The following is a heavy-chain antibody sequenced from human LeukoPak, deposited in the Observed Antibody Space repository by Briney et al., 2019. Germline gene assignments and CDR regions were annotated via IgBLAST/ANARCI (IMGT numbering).Heavy chain of an antibody. V-gene: IGHV1-18*01. D-gene: IGHD3-10*01. J-gene: IGHJ5*02. CDR3: ARDYYGSGGSWFDP. Sequence: ASVKVSCKASGGTFSSYAISWVRQAPGQGLEWMGWISAYNGNTNYAQKLQGRVTMTTDTSTSTAYMELRSLRSDDTAVYYCARDYYGSGGSWFDPWGQGTLVTVSS. CDR2: ISAYNGNT. CDR1: GGTFSSYA.